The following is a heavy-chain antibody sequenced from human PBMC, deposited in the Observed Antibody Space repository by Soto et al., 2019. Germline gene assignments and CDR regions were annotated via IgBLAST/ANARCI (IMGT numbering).Heavy chain of an antibody. D-gene: IGHD2-2*01. Sequence: GASVKVSCKASGYTFTSYAMHWVRQAPGQRLEWMGWTNAGNGNTKYSQKFQGRVTITRDTSASTAYMELSSLRSEDTAVYYCARVKSRVPAAPLDYWGQGTLVTVSS. V-gene: IGHV1-3*01. J-gene: IGHJ4*02. CDR1: GYTFTSYA. CDR2: TNAGNGNT. CDR3: ARVKSRVPAAPLDY.